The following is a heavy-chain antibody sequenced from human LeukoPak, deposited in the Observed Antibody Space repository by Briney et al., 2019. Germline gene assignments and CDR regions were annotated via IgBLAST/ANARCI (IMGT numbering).Heavy chain of an antibody. CDR2: ISGSGGST. CDR3: AKDGLECCAVDY. D-gene: IGHD2-15*01. Sequence: PGGSLRLSCAASEFTFCSYAMSWVREAPGKGLEWVSAISGSGGSTYYADSVKGRFTISRDNSKNTLYLQMNSLRAEDTAVYYCAKDGLECCAVDYWGQGTLVTVSS. V-gene: IGHV3-23*01. J-gene: IGHJ4*02. CDR1: EFTFCSYA.